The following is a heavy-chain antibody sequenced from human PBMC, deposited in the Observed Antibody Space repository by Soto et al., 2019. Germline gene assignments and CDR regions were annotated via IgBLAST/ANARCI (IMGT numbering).Heavy chain of an antibody. CDR2: IYYSGST. J-gene: IGHJ5*02. V-gene: IGHV4-31*11. Sequence: SETLSLTCAVSGASISSGGYSWRWIRQHPGKGLEWIGYIYYSGSTYYNPSLKSRVTISVDTSKNQFSLKLSSVTAADTAVYYCAREGTRGGFLNWFDPWGQGTLVTVSP. CDR3: AREGTRGGFLNWFDP. D-gene: IGHD3-10*01. CDR1: GASISSGGYS.